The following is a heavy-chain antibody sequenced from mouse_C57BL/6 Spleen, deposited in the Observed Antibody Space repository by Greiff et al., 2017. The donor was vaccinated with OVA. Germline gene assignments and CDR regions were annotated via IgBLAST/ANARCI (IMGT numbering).Heavy chain of an antibody. D-gene: IGHD1-1*01. V-gene: IGHV5-12*01. CDR1: GFTFSDYY. CDR2: ISNGGGST. Sequence: EVKRVESGGGLVQPGGSLKLSCAASGFTFSDYYMYWVRQTPEKRLEWVAYISNGGGSTYYPDTVKGRFTISRDNAKNTLYLQMSRLKSEGTAMYYCARRGTTVVGDWYFDVWGTGTTVTVSS. J-gene: IGHJ1*03. CDR3: ARRGTTVVGDWYFDV.